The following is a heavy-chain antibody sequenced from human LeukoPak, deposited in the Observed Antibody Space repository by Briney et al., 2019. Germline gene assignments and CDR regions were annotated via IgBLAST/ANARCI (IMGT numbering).Heavy chain of an antibody. D-gene: IGHD3-10*01. V-gene: IGHV1-18*01. CDR2: ISVYNGDT. CDR1: GYTFTSYG. J-gene: IGHJ4*02. CDR3: ARDSVAAGFGEF. Sequence: ASVKVSCKASGYTFTSYGIAWVRQAPGQGLEWMGWISVYNGDTKYAQNLQGRVTMTIDISTSTTYMELRSLRADDTAVYYCARDSVAAGFGEFWGQGTLVTVSS.